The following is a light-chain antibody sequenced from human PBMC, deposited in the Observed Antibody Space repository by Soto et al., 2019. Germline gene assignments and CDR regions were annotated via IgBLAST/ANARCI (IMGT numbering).Light chain of an antibody. CDR1: QIISSSY. Sequence: DILLTHAPGTLSLSPGERATLSCRASQIISSSYLAWYQQKPGQAPRLLIYGASNRATGIPDRFSGSGSGTDFTLTISRLEPEDFAVYYCQHYGNSLFTFGPGTKVDIK. J-gene: IGKJ3*01. CDR2: GAS. CDR3: QHYGNSLFT. V-gene: IGKV3-20*01.